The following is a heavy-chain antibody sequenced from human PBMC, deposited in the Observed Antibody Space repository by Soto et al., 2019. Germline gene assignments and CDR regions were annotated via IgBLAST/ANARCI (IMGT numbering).Heavy chain of an antibody. CDR1: GGYFSTNH. Sequence: QVQLHQWGAGLVRHSETLALTCAVNGGYFSTNHWNWIRQSPGKGLEWIGESSPDGATNFNPTLKSRRSKSVETSKRQFSLHLTSVTAADTAVYFCARGLAAQSFYFDFWGQGTLVTVSS. D-gene: IGHD3-16*02. CDR3: ARGLAAQSFYFDF. J-gene: IGHJ4*02. CDR2: SSPDGAT. V-gene: IGHV4-34*01.